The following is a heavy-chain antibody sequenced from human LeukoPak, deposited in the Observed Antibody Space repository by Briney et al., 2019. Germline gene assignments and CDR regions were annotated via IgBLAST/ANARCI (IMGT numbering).Heavy chain of an antibody. V-gene: IGHV3-48*01. CDR2: ISSSSSTI. J-gene: IGHJ4*02. CDR3: AKDPRGGNEDY. Sequence: GGSLRLSCAASGFTFSSYSMNWVRQAPGTGLEWVSYISSSSSTIYYADSVKGRFTISRDNAKNTLYLQMNSLRAEDTAVYYCAKDPRGGNEDYWGQETLVTVSS. D-gene: IGHD5-12*01. CDR1: GFTFSSYS.